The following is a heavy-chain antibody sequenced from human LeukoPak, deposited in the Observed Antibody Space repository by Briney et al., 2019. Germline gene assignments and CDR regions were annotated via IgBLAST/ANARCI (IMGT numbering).Heavy chain of an antibody. D-gene: IGHD5-12*01. CDR1: GGSINSYY. J-gene: IGHJ4*02. CDR3: ARLDSGYGKYYFDY. Sequence: PSETLSLTCTVSGGSINSYYWSWIRQPPGKGLEWIGYIYHRGSTNYSSSLKSRVSISVDTSKNQFYLKLTSVTAADTAVYYCARLDSGYGKYYFDYWGQGTLVTVSS. V-gene: IGHV4-59*08. CDR2: IYHRGST.